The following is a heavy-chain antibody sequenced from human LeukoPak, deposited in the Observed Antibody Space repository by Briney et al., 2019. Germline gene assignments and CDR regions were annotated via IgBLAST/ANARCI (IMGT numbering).Heavy chain of an antibody. CDR2: IYYSGST. J-gene: IGHJ4*02. D-gene: IGHD3-3*01. Sequence: SETLSLTCTVSGGSISSHYWSWIRQPPGKGLEWIGYIYYSGSTNYNPSLKGRVTISVDTSKNQFSLKLSSVTAADTAVYYCARDRASYYDFWSGYYREGAFDYWGQGTLVTVSS. V-gene: IGHV4-59*11. CDR1: GGSISSHY. CDR3: ARDRASYYDFWSGYYREGAFDY.